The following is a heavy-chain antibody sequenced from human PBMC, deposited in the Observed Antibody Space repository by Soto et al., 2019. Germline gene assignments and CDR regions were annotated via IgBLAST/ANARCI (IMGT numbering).Heavy chain of an antibody. CDR3: ATKIVAATSDY. Sequence: HVQLVESGGAVVQPGRSLRLSCAASGFTFSSYDMHWVRQAPGKGLEWVAVISYDGSNKYYADSVKGRFTISRDNSKNTLYLQMNSLRNEDTAVYYCATKIVAATSDYWGQGTLVTVSS. V-gene: IGHV3-30*03. D-gene: IGHD2-15*01. CDR2: ISYDGSNK. J-gene: IGHJ4*02. CDR1: GFTFSSYD.